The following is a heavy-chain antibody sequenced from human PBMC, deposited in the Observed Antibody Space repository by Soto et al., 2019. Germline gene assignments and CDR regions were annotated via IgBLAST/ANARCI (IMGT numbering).Heavy chain of an antibody. CDR2: ISGSGGST. V-gene: IGHV3-23*01. CDR3: AKAPMTTVTTWRY. D-gene: IGHD4-17*01. J-gene: IGHJ4*02. CDR1: GFTFSSYA. Sequence: EVQLLESGGGLVQPGGSLRLSCAASGFTFSSYAMSWVRQAPGKGLEWVSAISGSGGSTYYAGSVKGRFTISRDNSKNTLYLQMISLRAEDTAVYYCAKAPMTTVTTWRYWGQGTLVTVSS.